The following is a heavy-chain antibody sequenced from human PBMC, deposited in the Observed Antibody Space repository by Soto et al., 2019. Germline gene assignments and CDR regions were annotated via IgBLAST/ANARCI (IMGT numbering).Heavy chain of an antibody. V-gene: IGHV3-23*01. D-gene: IGHD3-9*01. CDR3: ARHLDTGYIHYCDS. CDR1: GFTFSNYD. Sequence: EVPLLESGGGLVQTGGSLRLSCAASGFTFSNYDMSWVRQAPGKGLEWVSFISTLGGSTYYADSVKGRFNISRDNSKNTLYLQMNSLKAEDTAIYYCARHLDTGYIHYCDSWGQGALVTVSS. J-gene: IGHJ4*02. CDR2: ISTLGGST.